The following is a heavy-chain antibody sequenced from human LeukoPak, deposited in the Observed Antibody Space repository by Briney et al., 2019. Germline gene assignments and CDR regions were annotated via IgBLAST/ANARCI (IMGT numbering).Heavy chain of an antibody. V-gene: IGHV4-59*08. D-gene: IGHD6-19*01. Sequence: SETLSLTCTVSGGYITSYYWSWIRQPPGKGLEWVGYIYYSGSPTYHPSLKTRLPITIHVPKKHFPDKLSSVTAADTAVYYCARSIVVAGFVSDYYYYGMSVCGQGTTVTVSS. CDR1: GGYITSYY. J-gene: IGHJ6*02. CDR3: ARSIVVAGFVSDYYYYGMSV. CDR2: IYYSGSP.